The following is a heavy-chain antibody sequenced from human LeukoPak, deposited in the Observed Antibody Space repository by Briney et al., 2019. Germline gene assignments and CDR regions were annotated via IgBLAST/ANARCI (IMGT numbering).Heavy chain of an antibody. CDR1: GFTFSGYW. V-gene: IGHV3-74*01. CDR2: INIDGGNT. Sequence: PGGSLRLSCAASGFTFSGYWMHWVRQAPGKGLVWVSRINIDGGNTNYADSVKGRFTISRDNSKNTVYLQMNSLRVEDTAVYYCAKSLYGGCDYWGQGTVVTVSS. D-gene: IGHD3-16*02. CDR3: AKSLYGGCDY. J-gene: IGHJ4*02.